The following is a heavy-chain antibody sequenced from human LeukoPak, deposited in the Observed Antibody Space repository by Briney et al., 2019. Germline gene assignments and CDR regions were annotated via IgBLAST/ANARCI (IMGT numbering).Heavy chain of an antibody. CDR1: GGSISSYY. CDR3: ARDQGIAAAGHYYYYMDV. CDR2: IYYSGST. Sequence: SETLSLTCTVSGGSISSYYWSWIRQPPGKGLEWIGYIYYSGSTNYNPSLKSRVTISVDTSKDQFSLKLNSVTAADTAVYYCARDQGIAAAGHYYYYMDVWGKGTTVTVSS. J-gene: IGHJ6*03. V-gene: IGHV4-59*01. D-gene: IGHD6-13*01.